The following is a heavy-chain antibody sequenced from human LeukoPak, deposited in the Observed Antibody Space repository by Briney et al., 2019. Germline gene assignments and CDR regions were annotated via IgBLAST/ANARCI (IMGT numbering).Heavy chain of an antibody. CDR1: GGTFSSYA. D-gene: IGHD6-6*01. J-gene: IGHJ4*02. Sequence: GASVKVSCKASGGTFSSYAVSWVRQAPGQGLEWMGWISAYNGNTNYAQNLQGRVTMTTDTSTSTVYMELSSLRSEDTAVYYCARDRGYSSSSGWYGGWPFDYWGQGTLVTVSS. CDR3: ARDRGYSSSSGWYGGWPFDY. V-gene: IGHV1-18*01. CDR2: ISAYNGNT.